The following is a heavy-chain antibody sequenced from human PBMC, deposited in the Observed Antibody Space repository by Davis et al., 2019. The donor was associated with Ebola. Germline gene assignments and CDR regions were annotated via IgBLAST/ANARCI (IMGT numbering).Heavy chain of an antibody. J-gene: IGHJ6*02. CDR2: INHSGST. D-gene: IGHD4-17*01. CDR1: GGSFSGYY. Sequence: PSETLSLTCAVYGGSFSGYYWSWIRQPPGKGLEWIGEINHSGSTNYNPSLKSRVTISVDTSKNQFSLKLSSVTAADTAVYYCARTYGDYGMDVWGQGTTVTVSS. CDR3: ARTYGDYGMDV. V-gene: IGHV4-34*01.